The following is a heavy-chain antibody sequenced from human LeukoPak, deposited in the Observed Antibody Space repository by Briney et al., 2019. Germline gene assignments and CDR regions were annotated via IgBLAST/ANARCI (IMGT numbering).Heavy chain of an antibody. V-gene: IGHV4-59*12. D-gene: IGHD6-19*01. CDR3: ARDSSGWSYYFDY. J-gene: IGHJ4*02. CDR1: GGSISSYY. CDR2: IYYSGST. Sequence: SETLSLTCTVSGGSISSYYWSWIRQPPGKGLEWIGYIYYSGSTNYNPSLKSRVTISVDTSKNQFSLKLSSVTAADTAVYYCARDSSGWSYYFDYWGQGTLVTVSS.